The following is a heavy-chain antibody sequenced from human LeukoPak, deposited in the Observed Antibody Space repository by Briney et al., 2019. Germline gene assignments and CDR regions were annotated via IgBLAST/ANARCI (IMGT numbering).Heavy chain of an antibody. V-gene: IGHV4-30-2*01. Sequence: PSETLSLTCTVSGGSISSSGYYWSWIRQPRGKGLEWIGYIYHSGSTYYNPSLKSRVTISVDRSKNQFSLNLNSVTAADTAVYYCVRWDRGSNLESDYWGQGTLVTVSS. J-gene: IGHJ4*02. CDR1: GGSISSSGYY. D-gene: IGHD3-10*01. CDR2: IYHSGST. CDR3: VRWDRGSNLESDY.